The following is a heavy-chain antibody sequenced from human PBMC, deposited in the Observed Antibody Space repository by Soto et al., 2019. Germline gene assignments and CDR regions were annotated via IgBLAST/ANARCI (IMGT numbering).Heavy chain of an antibody. CDR2: ISYDGSNK. J-gene: IGHJ3*02. Sequence: GGSLRLSCAASGFTFSSYGMHWVRQAPGKGLEWVAVISYDGSNKYYPDSVKGRFTISRDNSKNTLYLQMNSLRAEDTAVYYCANWPRIVVAAGDAFDIWGQGTMVTVSS. CDR3: ANWPRIVVAAGDAFDI. D-gene: IGHD3-22*01. V-gene: IGHV3-30*18. CDR1: GFTFSSYG.